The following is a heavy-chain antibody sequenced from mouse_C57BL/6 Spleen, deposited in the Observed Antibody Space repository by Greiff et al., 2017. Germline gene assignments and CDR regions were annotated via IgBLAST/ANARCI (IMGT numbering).Heavy chain of an antibody. V-gene: IGHV1-50*01. CDR2: IDPSDSYT. D-gene: IGHD2-4*01. Sequence: QVQLQQSGAELVKPGASVKMSCKASGYTFTSYWMQWVKQRPGQGLEWIGEIDPSDSYTNYNQKFKGKATLTVDTSSSTAYMQLSSLTSEDSAVYYCAYGRDYGGRGAGFAYWGQGTLVTVSA. CDR1: GYTFTSYW. CDR3: AYGRDYGGRGAGFAY. J-gene: IGHJ3*01.